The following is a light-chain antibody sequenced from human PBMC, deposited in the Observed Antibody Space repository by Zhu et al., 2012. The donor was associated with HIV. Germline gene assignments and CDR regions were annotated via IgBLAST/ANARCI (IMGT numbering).Light chain of an antibody. CDR1: QRISNW. CDR3: QQYNSYPYS. J-gene: IGKJ2*01. V-gene: IGKV1-5*03. Sequence: DIQMTQSPSTLSASVGDRVTITCRASQRISNWLAWYQQKPGKAPKLLMSSASILETGVPSRFSGSASETEFTLTISSLQPDDFASYYCQQYNSYPYSFGPGTKLEI. CDR2: SAS.